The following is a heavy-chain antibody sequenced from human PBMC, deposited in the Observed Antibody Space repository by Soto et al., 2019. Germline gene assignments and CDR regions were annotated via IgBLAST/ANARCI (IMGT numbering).Heavy chain of an antibody. Sequence: SVKLSCKASGGSFSSYAISWVRQAPGQGLEWMGGIIPIFGTANYAQKFQGRVTITAGESTSTAYMELSSLRSEDTAVYYCARASSSTLYYYYGMDVWGQGTTVTVSS. CDR3: ARASSSTLYYYYGMDV. V-gene: IGHV1-69*13. J-gene: IGHJ6*02. CDR2: IIPIFGTA. D-gene: IGHD6-6*01. CDR1: GGSFSSYA.